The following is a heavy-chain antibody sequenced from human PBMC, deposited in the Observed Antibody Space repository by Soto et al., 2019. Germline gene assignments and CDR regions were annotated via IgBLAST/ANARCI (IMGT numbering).Heavy chain of an antibody. D-gene: IGHD3-10*01. J-gene: IGHJ6*02. V-gene: IGHV4-61*01. CDR3: ARDPTYGSGSYYSYYYYGMDV. CDR1: GGSVSSGSYC. Sequence: PSETLPHTWTVSGGSVSSGSYCWSWIRKPPGKGLEGIGYIYYSGSTNYNPSLKSRVTISVDTSKNQFSLKLSSVTAADTAVYYCARDPTYGSGSYYSYYYYGMDVWGQGTTVTVSS. CDR2: IYYSGST.